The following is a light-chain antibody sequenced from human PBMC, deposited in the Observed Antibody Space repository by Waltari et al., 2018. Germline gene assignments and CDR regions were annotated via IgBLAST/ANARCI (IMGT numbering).Light chain of an antibody. CDR2: DVY. J-gene: IGLJ2*01. Sequence: QSALTQPASVSGSPGQAIILSCTGTGSDVGGYDYVSWYQQYPGKAPRLIIYDVYNRPPGVSKRFSGSKSENTASLTISGLQAEDESVYYCSSYTSSGVVFGGGTKLTVL. V-gene: IGLV2-14*01. CDR3: SSYTSSGVV. CDR1: GSDVGGYDY.